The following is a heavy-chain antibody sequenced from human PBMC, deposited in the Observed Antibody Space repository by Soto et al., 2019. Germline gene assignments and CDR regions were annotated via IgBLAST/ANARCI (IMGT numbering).Heavy chain of an antibody. CDR1: GGSISSYY. V-gene: IGHV4-59*08. J-gene: IGHJ6*03. CDR2: IYYSGST. D-gene: IGHD6-6*01. Sequence: PSETLSLTCTVSGGSISSYYWSWIRQPPGKGLEWIGYIYYSGSTNYNPSLKSRVTISVDTSKNQFSPKLSSVTAADTAVYYCARHVYSSSSGYYYYYMDVWGKGTTVTVSS. CDR3: ARHVYSSSSGYYYYYMDV.